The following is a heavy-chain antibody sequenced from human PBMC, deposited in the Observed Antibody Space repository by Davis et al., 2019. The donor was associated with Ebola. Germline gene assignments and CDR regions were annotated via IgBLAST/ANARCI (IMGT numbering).Heavy chain of an antibody. D-gene: IGHD1-1*01. CDR2: ISSSQFI. CDR3: ARRHKHTTHGLHTNPSLQGRSSISVDSSKTQFSLNLRSVTAADTAVFYCARRNRSESFGLHAMDV. Sequence: SETPSLTCTVSGGSLSSPNYYWDCIRPSPGTGLVWIGTISSSQFIYYNPSSQGRVSISVDTPKNQFSLNLRSVHTQDTAVFSFARRHKHTTHGLHTNPSLQGRSSISVDSSKTQFSLNLRSVTAADTAVFYCARRNRSESFGLHAMDVWGQGTTVTVSS. J-gene: IGHJ6*02. CDR1: GGSLSSPNYY. V-gene: IGHV4-39*01.